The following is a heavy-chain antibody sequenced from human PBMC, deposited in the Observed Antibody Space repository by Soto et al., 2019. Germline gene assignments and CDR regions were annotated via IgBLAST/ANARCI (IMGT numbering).Heavy chain of an antibody. V-gene: IGHV3-30-3*01. CDR2: ISYEGSNK. Sequence: GGSLRLSCAASGFTFSGHSMHWVRQAPGKGLQRVAVISYEGSNKNYADSVKGRFTISRDNSKNTLYMQINSLRAEDTAVYYCVRGSWNQGDWFDPWGQGTLVTVSS. J-gene: IGHJ5*02. CDR1: GFTFSGHS. CDR3: VRGSWNQGDWFDP. D-gene: IGHD1-1*01.